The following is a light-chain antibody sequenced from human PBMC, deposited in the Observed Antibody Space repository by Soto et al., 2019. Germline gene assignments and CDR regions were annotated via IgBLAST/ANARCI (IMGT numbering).Light chain of an antibody. CDR3: QQYNSYSIT. V-gene: IGKV1-5*03. J-gene: IGKJ5*01. CDR1: QTISSW. Sequence: DIHMTESPSTLNRSVEDRVTNTCRASQTISSWLAWYQQKPGKAPKLLIYKASTLKSGVPSRFSGSGSGTEFTLIISSLQPDAFGPYYCQQYNSYSITFGQGTRLEIK. CDR2: KAS.